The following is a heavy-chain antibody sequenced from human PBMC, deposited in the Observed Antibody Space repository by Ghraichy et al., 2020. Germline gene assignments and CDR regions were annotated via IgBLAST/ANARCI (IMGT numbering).Heavy chain of an antibody. CDR1: GYTFTGYY. Sequence: ASVKVSCKASGYTFTGYYMHWVRQAPGQGLEWMGWINPNSGGTNYAQKFQGRVTMTRDTSISTAYMELSRLRSDDTAVYYCARDYWDNVVVPADTNWFDPWGQGTLVIVSS. CDR2: INPNSGGT. V-gene: IGHV1-2*02. J-gene: IGHJ5*02. D-gene: IGHD2-2*01. CDR3: ARDYWDNVVVPADTNWFDP.